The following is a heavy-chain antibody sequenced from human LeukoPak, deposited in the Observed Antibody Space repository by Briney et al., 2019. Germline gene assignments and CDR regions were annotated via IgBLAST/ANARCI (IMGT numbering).Heavy chain of an antibody. CDR3: ARDYRIAAAGGGFDP. V-gene: IGHV1-46*01. CDR2: INPSGGST. Sequence: GASVKVSCKASGYTFTSYYMHWVRQAPGQGLEWMGIINPSGGSTSYAQKFQGRVTMTRDTSTSTVYMELSSLRSEDTAVYYCARDYRIAAAGGGFDPWGQGTLVTVSS. J-gene: IGHJ5*02. CDR1: GYTFTSYY. D-gene: IGHD6-13*01.